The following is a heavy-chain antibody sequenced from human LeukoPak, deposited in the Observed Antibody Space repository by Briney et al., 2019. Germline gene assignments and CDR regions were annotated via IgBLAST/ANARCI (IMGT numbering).Heavy chain of an antibody. J-gene: IGHJ4*02. CDR3: AKGIAAAGGYFDY. CDR2: IIPIFGTA. D-gene: IGHD6-13*01. V-gene: IGHV1-69*06. CDR1: GGTFSSYA. Sequence: ASVKVSCKASGGTFSSYAISWVRQAPGQGLEWMGGIIPIFGTANYAQKFQGRVTITADKSTSTAYMELSSLRSEDTAVYYCAKGIAAAGGYFDYWGQGTLVTVSS.